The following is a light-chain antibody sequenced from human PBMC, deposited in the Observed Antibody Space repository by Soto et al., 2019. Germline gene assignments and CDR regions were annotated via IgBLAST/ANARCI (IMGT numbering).Light chain of an antibody. CDR3: QQSDSSPLLT. Sequence: EIVLTQSPGTLSLSPGERAALSCRASRTVSANYLAWYQQKPGQAPRLLIYGVSSRAAGVPDRFSASGSGTDFTLTISRLEPEEFAVYYCQQSDSSPLLTFGGGSRVEIK. J-gene: IGKJ4*01. CDR2: GVS. CDR1: RTVSANY. V-gene: IGKV3-20*01.